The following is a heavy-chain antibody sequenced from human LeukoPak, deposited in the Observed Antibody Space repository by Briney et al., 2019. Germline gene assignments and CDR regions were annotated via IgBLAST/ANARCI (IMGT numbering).Heavy chain of an antibody. D-gene: IGHD2-15*01. CDR2: IYHSGST. Sequence: SGTLSLTCAVSGASISSSNWLSWVRQPPGKGLEWIGEIYHSGSTNYNPSLKSRVTISVDNSKNQFSLKMSSMTAADTAVYYCARAGWYTLDNWGQGTLVTVSS. V-gene: IGHV4-4*02. J-gene: IGHJ4*02. CDR1: GASISSSNW. CDR3: ARAGWYTLDN.